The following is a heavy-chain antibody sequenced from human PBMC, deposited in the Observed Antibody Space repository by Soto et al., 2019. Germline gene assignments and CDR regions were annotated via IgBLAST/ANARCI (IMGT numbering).Heavy chain of an antibody. D-gene: IGHD3-9*01. V-gene: IGHV3-30-3*02. Sequence: GGSLRLSCAASGFTFSSYAMHWVRQAPGKGLEWVAVISYDGSNKYYADSVKGRFTISRDNSKNTLFLQMNSLRAEDTAVYYCAKCGPRYYDLLTGYYGEHYWGHGTLVTVSS. CDR3: AKCGPRYYDLLTGYYGEHY. CDR1: GFTFSSYA. J-gene: IGHJ4*01. CDR2: ISYDGSNK.